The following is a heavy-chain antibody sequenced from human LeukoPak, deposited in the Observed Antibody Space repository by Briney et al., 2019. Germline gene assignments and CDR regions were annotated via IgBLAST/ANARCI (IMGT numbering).Heavy chain of an antibody. CDR3: ARRSYYYGSGSHEKTYYYYGMDV. Sequence: SVKVSCKASGGTFSSYAISWVRQAPGQGLEWMGGIIPIFGTANYAQKFQGGVTITADESTSTAYMELSSLRSEDTAVYYCARRSYYYGSGSHEKTYYYYGMDVWGQGTTVTVSS. V-gene: IGHV1-69*01. CDR1: GGTFSSYA. J-gene: IGHJ6*02. CDR2: IIPIFGTA. D-gene: IGHD3-10*01.